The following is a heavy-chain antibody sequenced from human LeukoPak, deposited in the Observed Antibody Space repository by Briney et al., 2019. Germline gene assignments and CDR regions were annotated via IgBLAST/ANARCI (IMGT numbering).Heavy chain of an antibody. CDR1: GFTFSSSA. V-gene: IGHV3-23*01. CDR2: LSASGGNT. J-gene: IGHJ4*02. D-gene: IGHD5-12*01. CDR3: AKGLKGYSAYEQIDY. Sequence: GGSLRLSCAASGFTFSSSAMSWVRQAPGKGLEWVSGLSASGGNTYYGDSVKGRFTISRDNSKNTLYLQMNSLRAEDTAVYYCAKGLKGYSAYEQIDYWGQGTLVTVSS.